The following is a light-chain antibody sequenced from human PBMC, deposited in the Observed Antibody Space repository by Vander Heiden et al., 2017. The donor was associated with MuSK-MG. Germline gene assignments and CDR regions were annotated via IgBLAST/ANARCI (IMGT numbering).Light chain of an antibody. CDR1: QSIGSG. J-gene: IGKJ3*01. Sequence: DIQMTQSPSTLSASVGDRVTITCRASQSIGSGLAWYQQKPGKAPKLLIYKASSLESGVPSRFSGSGSGTEFTLTVSSLQPDDFATYYCQQDSTYVAFGHGTKVDIK. CDR2: KAS. V-gene: IGKV1-5*03. CDR3: QQDSTYVA.